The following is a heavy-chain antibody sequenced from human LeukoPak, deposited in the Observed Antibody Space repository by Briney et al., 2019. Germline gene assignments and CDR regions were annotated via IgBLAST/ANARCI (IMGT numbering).Heavy chain of an antibody. CDR2: VFDSGRT. CDR3: TTIKRGDIFGYFDF. V-gene: IGHV4-59*11. CDR1: GGSMTTHH. J-gene: IGHJ4*02. D-gene: IGHD5-18*01. Sequence: SETLPLTCTLSGGSMTTHHWNWIRQTPGKGLEWIGYVFDSGRTKVNPSLKSRVTLSADTSKNQLSLRLSSETAADTAMYYCTTIKRGDIFGYFDFWGQGILVTVSS.